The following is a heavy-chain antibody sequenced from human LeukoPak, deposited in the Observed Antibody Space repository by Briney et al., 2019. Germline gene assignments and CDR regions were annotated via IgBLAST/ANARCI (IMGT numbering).Heavy chain of an antibody. D-gene: IGHD4-17*01. CDR2: LSYDGSNN. CDR3: AKDASTATLHADY. J-gene: IGHJ4*02. Sequence: GRSLRLSCAGSGFTFSSFGMHWVRQAPGKGLEWVAVLSYDGSNNYYADFVKGRFTISRDNSKNTLYLQMNSLRAEDTAVYYCAKDASTATLHADYWGQGTLVTVSS. CDR1: GFTFSSFG. V-gene: IGHV3-30*18.